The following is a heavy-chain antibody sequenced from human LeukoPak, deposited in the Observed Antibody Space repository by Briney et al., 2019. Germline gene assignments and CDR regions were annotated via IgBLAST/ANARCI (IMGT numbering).Heavy chain of an antibody. Sequence: PGGSLRLSCAASGFTFSDYAMSWVRQAPGKGLEWVSSVSYSVGITYYADSVKGRFTISRDNSKNTLYLQMNSLRAEDTAMYYCAKDSEGYWFNPWGQGTLVTVSS. CDR2: VSYSVGIT. CDR3: AKDSEGYWFNP. CDR1: GFTFSDYA. J-gene: IGHJ5*02. V-gene: IGHV3-23*01.